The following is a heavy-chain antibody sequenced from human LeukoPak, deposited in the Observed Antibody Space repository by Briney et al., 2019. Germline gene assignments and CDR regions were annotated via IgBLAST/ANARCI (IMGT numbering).Heavy chain of an antibody. CDR1: GGTFSSYA. V-gene: IGHV1-69*01. J-gene: IGHJ6*04. CDR3: ARDREYYYGSGSYTGYYYYYYGMDV. D-gene: IGHD3-10*01. CDR2: IIPIFGTA. Sequence: ASVKVSCEASGGTFSSYAISWVRQAPGQGLEWMGGIIPIFGTANYAQKFQGRVTITADESTSTAYMELSSLRSEDTAVYYCARDREYYYGSGSYTGYYYYYYGMDVWGKGTTVTVSS.